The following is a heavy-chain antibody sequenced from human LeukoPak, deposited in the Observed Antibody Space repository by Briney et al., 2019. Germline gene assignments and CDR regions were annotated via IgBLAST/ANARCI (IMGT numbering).Heavy chain of an antibody. V-gene: IGHV1-18*01. D-gene: IGHD1-26*01. CDR1: GYTFTSYG. J-gene: IGHJ4*02. Sequence: GASVKVSCKASGYTFTSYGISWVRQAPGQGLEWMGWISAYNGNTNYAQKLQGRVTMTTDTSTSTAYMELRSLRSDDTAVYYCATPESGSYYISGDYWGQGTLVTVSS. CDR2: ISAYNGNT. CDR3: ATPESGSYYISGDY.